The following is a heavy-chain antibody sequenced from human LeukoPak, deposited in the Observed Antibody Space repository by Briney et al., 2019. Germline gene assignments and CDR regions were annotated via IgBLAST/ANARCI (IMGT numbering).Heavy chain of an antibody. Sequence: PGRSLRLSCAASGFTFSSYGMHWVRQAPGKGLEWEAVISYDGSNKYYADSVKGRFTISRDNSKNTLYLQMNSLRAEDTAVYYCAKDPLYYDILTGPDYWGQGTLVTVSS. CDR1: GFTFSSYG. D-gene: IGHD3-9*01. CDR2: ISYDGSNK. J-gene: IGHJ4*02. V-gene: IGHV3-30*18. CDR3: AKDPLYYDILTGPDY.